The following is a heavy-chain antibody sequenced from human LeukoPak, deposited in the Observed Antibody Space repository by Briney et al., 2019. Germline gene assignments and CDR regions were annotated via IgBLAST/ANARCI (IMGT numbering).Heavy chain of an antibody. V-gene: IGHV3-30-3*01. CDR1: GFTFSSYA. Sequence: PGGSLRLSCAASGFTFSSYAMHWVRQAPGKGLEWVAVISYDGSNKYYADSVKGRFTISRDNSKNTLYLQMNSLRAEDTAVYYCARAPRGENWFDPWGQGTLVTVSS. D-gene: IGHD3-10*01. J-gene: IGHJ5*02. CDR3: ARAPRGENWFDP. CDR2: ISYDGSNK.